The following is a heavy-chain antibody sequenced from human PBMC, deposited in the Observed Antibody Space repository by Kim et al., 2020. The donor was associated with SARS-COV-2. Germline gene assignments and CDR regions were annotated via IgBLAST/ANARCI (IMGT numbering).Heavy chain of an antibody. D-gene: IGHD1-1*01. CDR3: AGGYNWNDGVDY. V-gene: IGHV3-53*01. J-gene: IGHJ4*02. Sequence: YDADCVKGRFTISRDNSKNTLYLQMNSLRAEDTAVYYCAGGYNWNDGVDYWGQGTLVTVSS.